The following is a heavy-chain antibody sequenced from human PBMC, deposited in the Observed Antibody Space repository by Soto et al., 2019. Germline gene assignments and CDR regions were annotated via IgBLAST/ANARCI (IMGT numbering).Heavy chain of an antibody. CDR3: ASKEASGWYKTDY. J-gene: IGHJ4*02. CDR2: IHHSGST. V-gene: IGHV4-4*02. CDR1: GGSISSTNW. D-gene: IGHD6-19*01. Sequence: TSETLSLTCAVSGGSISSTNWWSWVRQPPGKGLEWIGEIHHSGSTNYNPSLNSRVTISVDKSRNQFSLKLTSVTAADTAVYYCASKEASGWYKTDYWGQGTLVTV.